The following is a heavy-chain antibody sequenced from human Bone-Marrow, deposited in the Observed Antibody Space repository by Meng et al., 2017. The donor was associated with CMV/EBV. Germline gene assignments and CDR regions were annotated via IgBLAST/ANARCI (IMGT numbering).Heavy chain of an antibody. Sequence: QVQVQESGPGLVKPSQTLSLTCTVSGGSISSGDYYWSWIRQPPGKGLEWIGYIYYSGSTYYNPSLKSRVTMSVDTSKNQFSLKLSSVTAADTAVYYCAREEGEYYYDSSGYSIWGQGTLVTVSS. CDR3: AREEGEYYYDSSGYSI. J-gene: IGHJ4*02. CDR1: GGSISSGDYY. V-gene: IGHV4-30-4*08. CDR2: IYYSGST. D-gene: IGHD3-22*01.